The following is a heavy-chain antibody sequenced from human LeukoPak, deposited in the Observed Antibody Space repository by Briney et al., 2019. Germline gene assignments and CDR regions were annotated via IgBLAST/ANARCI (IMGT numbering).Heavy chain of an antibody. J-gene: IGHJ4*02. Sequence: GRSLRLSCAASGFTFSSYAMHWVRQAPGKGLEWVAVISYDGSNKYYADSVKGRFTISRDNSKNTLYLQMNSLRAEDTAVYYCARDNYDFWSGYYTGSGFDYWGQGTLVTVSS. CDR2: ISYDGSNK. CDR3: ARDNYDFWSGYYTGSGFDY. CDR1: GFTFSSYA. V-gene: IGHV3-30-3*01. D-gene: IGHD3-3*01.